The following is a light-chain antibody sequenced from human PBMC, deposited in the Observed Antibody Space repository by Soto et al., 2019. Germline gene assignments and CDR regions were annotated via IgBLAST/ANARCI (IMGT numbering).Light chain of an antibody. Sequence: DLGMTPSPSSLSASRGDSVTITCRASQNIGSFLNWYQQKPGEAPRRLVYSAFRIQSGVPSRFNASRSGTDFTLSISSLQPEDFPTYYCQQGFNTPIPSGLGTRLEIK. CDR2: SAF. CDR3: QQGFNTPIP. J-gene: IGKJ5*01. V-gene: IGKV1-39*01. CDR1: QNIGSF.